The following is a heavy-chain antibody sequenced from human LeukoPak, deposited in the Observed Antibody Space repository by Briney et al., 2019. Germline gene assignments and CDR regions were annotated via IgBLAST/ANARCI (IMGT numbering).Heavy chain of an antibody. CDR2: ISAYNGNT. CDR1: GYTFTSYG. D-gene: IGHD4-17*01. CDR3: ARSGYDYEFIYYYMDV. Sequence: GASVKVSCKASGYTFTSYGISWVRQAPGQGLEWMGWISAYNGNTNYAQKLQGRVTMTTDTSTSTAYMELSRLRSDDTAVYYCARSGYDYEFIYYYMDVWGKGTTVTVSS. J-gene: IGHJ6*03. V-gene: IGHV1-18*01.